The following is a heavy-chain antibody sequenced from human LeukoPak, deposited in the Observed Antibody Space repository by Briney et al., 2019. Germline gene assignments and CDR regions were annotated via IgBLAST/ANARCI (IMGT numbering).Heavy chain of an antibody. CDR2: IISSGRTI. Sequence: PGGSLRLSCAASGFTFSSYEMNWVRQAPGKGLEWVSYIISSGRTIYYADSVKGRFTISRDNAKNSLYLQMNSLRAEDTPVYYCARAGTTVGMDVWGQGTTVTLS. CDR3: ARAGTTVGMDV. V-gene: IGHV3-48*03. CDR1: GFTFSSYE. D-gene: IGHD4-11*01. J-gene: IGHJ6*02.